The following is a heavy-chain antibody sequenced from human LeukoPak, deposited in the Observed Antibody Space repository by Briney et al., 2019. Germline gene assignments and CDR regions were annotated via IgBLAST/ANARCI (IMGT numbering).Heavy chain of an antibody. CDR3: AGDRNSDWYSPLDY. CDR1: GFTFSSYA. D-gene: IGHD6-19*01. J-gene: IGHJ4*02. CDR2: MSGSGGST. V-gene: IGHV3-23*01. Sequence: GGSLRLSCAASGFTFSSYAMSWVRQAPGKGLEWVSAMSGSGGSTYYADSVKGRFTISRDNSRNTVYMQMDSLRAEDTAIYYCAGDRNSDWYSPLDYWGQGSQVTVSP.